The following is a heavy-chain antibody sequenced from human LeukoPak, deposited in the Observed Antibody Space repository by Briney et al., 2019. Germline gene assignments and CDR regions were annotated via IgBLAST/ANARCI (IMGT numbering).Heavy chain of an antibody. CDR2: IYFTGTT. CDR1: GGSISGYY. V-gene: IGHV4-59*08. Sequence: SETLSLTCSVSGGSISGYYWSWIRQPPGKGLEWIGYIYFTGTTNYYPSLQSRVTISLDTSKSQFSLKLRSVTAADTAVYYCARGGSWYGDWGQGTLVTVSS. J-gene: IGHJ4*02. D-gene: IGHD6-13*01. CDR3: ARGGSWYGD.